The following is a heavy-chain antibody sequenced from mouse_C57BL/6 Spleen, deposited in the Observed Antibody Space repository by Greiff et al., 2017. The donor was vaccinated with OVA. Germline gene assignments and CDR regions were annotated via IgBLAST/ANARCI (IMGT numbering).Heavy chain of an antibody. CDR3: ARGAYDYDAWFAY. Sequence: QVHVKQSGAELVRPGTSVKVSCKASGYAFTNYLIEWVKQRPGQGLEWIGVINPGSGGTNYNEKFKGKATLTAAKSSSTAYMQLSSLTSEDSAVYFCARGAYDYDAWFAYWGQGTLVTVSA. CDR2: INPGSGGT. V-gene: IGHV1-54*01. CDR1: GYAFTNYL. J-gene: IGHJ3*01. D-gene: IGHD2-4*01.